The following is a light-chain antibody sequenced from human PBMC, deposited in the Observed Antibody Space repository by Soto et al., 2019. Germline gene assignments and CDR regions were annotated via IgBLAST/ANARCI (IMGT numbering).Light chain of an antibody. Sequence: DIQMTQSPSTLSAPVGDRVTITCRASQSITTWLAWYQQKPGKAPKLLIYDASSLESGVPSRFSGSGSGTEFPLTISTLQPDDFATYYCQQYYNYPETFGQGTKVKIK. CDR3: QQYYNYPET. CDR2: DAS. V-gene: IGKV1-5*01. J-gene: IGKJ1*01. CDR1: QSITTW.